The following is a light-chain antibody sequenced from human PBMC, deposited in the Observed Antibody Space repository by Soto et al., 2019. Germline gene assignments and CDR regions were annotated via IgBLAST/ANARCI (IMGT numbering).Light chain of an antibody. CDR3: QHYNSYSEA. Sequence: DIQMAQSPSSLSASVRDRVTITCRASQNTRGYLNWYQQKPGKAPKLLIYKASTLKSGVQSRFSGSGSGTEFTLTISSLQPDDFATYYCQHYNSYSEAFGQGTKVDIK. V-gene: IGKV1-5*03. CDR2: KAS. CDR1: QNTRGY. J-gene: IGKJ1*01.